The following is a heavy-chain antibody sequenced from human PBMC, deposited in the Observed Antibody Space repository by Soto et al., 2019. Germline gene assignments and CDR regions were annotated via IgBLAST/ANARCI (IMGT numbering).Heavy chain of an antibody. V-gene: IGHV4-39*01. CDR1: GDSISTSGYY. Sequence: QLQLQESGPGLVKPSETLSLNCTVSGDSISTSGYYWGWIRQPPGKGLEWIGNVYYSGRSYYNPSLKRRVTISVDTSENQFSLKLTSVTAADTAVYYCARQPRGYSYGHQYWGQGTLVTVSS. D-gene: IGHD5-18*01. J-gene: IGHJ4*02. CDR3: ARQPRGYSYGHQY. CDR2: VYYSGRS.